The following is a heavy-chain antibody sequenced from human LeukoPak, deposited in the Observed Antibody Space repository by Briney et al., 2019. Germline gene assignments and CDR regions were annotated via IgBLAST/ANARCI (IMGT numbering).Heavy chain of an antibody. Sequence: PSEALSLTCTVSGGSISSSSYYWGWIRQPPGKGLEWIGSIYYSGSTYYNPSLKSRVTISVDTSKNQFSLKLSSVTAADTAVYYCARDNSHDILTGSDAFDIWGQGTMVTVSS. CDR1: GGSISSSSYY. D-gene: IGHD3-9*01. V-gene: IGHV4-39*07. CDR3: ARDNSHDILTGSDAFDI. J-gene: IGHJ3*02. CDR2: IYYSGST.